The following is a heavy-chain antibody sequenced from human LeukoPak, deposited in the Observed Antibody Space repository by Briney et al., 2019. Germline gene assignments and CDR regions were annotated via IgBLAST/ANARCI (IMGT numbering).Heavy chain of an antibody. V-gene: IGHV3-20*04. J-gene: IGHJ4*02. D-gene: IGHD3-16*01. CDR1: VFTFDDYG. CDR2: INWNGSST. Sequence: GGSLRLSCAASVFTFDDYGMSWVRQAPGKGLEWVSGINWNGSSTGYADSVKGRFTISRDNAKNYLYLPMNSLRAEDTALYYCARDRVMGAPPSYFDYWGQGTLVTVSS. CDR3: ARDRVMGAPPSYFDY.